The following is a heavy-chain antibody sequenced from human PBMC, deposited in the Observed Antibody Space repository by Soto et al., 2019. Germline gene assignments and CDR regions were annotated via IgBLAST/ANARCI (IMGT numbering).Heavy chain of an antibody. D-gene: IGHD3-10*01. V-gene: IGHV1-3*01. Sequence: GASVKVSCKASGYTFTSYVMHWVRQAPGQRLEWMGWINAGNGNTKYSQKFQGRVTITRDTSASTAYMELSSLRSEDTAVYYCARDAFWFGESQFPWFDPWGQGTLVTVSS. CDR3: ARDAFWFGESQFPWFDP. CDR1: GYTFTSYV. CDR2: INAGNGNT. J-gene: IGHJ5*02.